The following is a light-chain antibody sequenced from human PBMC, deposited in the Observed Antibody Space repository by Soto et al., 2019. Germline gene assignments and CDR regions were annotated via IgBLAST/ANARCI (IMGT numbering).Light chain of an antibody. V-gene: IGKV3-15*01. CDR3: QQYYIWPLT. Sequence: EKVMTQFPATLSVSPGERATLSCRASQSVGSKLAWYQQKPGQAPRLVIHDASTRATGIPARFSGSGSGTEFTLTISSLQSEDFAVYYCQQYYIWPLTFGPGTKVEIQ. J-gene: IGKJ3*01. CDR2: DAS. CDR1: QSVGSK.